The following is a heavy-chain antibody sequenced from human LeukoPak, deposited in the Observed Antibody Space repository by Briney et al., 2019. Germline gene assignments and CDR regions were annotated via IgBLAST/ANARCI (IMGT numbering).Heavy chain of an antibody. D-gene: IGHD2-15*01. CDR2: ICDIGAAT. V-gene: IGHV3-23*01. CDR3: AKRSCSGGSCNFDY. Sequence: GGSLRLSCAASGFTFSSYAMSRVRQAPGKGLEWVSPICDIGAATNYADSVKGRLTISRDNSKNTLYLQMNSLRAEDTAVYYCAKRSCSGGSCNFDYWGQGTLVTVSS. CDR1: GFTFSSYA. J-gene: IGHJ4*02.